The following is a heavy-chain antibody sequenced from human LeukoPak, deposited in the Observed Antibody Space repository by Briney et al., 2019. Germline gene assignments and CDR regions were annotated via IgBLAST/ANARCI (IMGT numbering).Heavy chain of an antibody. D-gene: IGHD6-13*01. CDR3: AKEGTAQVSTWYDY. Sequence: GGSLRLSCATSGFTFSNYGMHWVRQAPGKGLEWVAVVSYEGKSQYYADSVRGRFTISRDNSKNTLYLQMNSLRGEDAAVYYCAKEGTAQVSTWYDYWGQGTLVTVSS. CDR1: GFTFSNYG. V-gene: IGHV3-30*18. J-gene: IGHJ4*02. CDR2: VSYEGKSQ.